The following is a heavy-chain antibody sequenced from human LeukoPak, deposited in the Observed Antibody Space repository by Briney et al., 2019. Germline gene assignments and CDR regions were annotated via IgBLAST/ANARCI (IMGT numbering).Heavy chain of an antibody. Sequence: PGGSLRLSCAASGFTFSSYSMNWVRQPPGKGLEWIGEINHSGSTNYNPSLKSRVTISVDTSKNQFSLKLSSVTAADTAVCYCARLEMATITALDYWGQGTLVTVSS. J-gene: IGHJ4*02. V-gene: IGHV4-34*01. CDR2: INHSGST. CDR3: ARLEMATITALDY. CDR1: GFTFSSYS. D-gene: IGHD5-24*01.